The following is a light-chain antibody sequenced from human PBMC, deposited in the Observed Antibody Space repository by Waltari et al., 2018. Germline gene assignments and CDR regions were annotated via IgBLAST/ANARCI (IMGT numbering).Light chain of an antibody. CDR2: DAA. Sequence: EIMLTQSPGTLSLSPGERATLSCRASQSISKYLAWYQQKPGQAPRLLIYDAASRAPGIPDRFGGSGSGTDFSLTISRLEPEDSAVYYCQKYGTLPATFGQGTKVEIK. V-gene: IGKV3-20*01. CDR1: QSISKY. J-gene: IGKJ1*01. CDR3: QKYGTLPAT.